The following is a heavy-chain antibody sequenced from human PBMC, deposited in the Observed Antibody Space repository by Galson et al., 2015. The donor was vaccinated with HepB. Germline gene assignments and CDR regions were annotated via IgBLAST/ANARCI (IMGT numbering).Heavy chain of an antibody. Sequence: SVKVSCKASGYGFTMYDISWVRQAPGQGLEWMGWISTYDRKTNYAQRFQGRVTTTTDTSTRTAFMELRNLRSDDTAVYYCARDREWELLFDYWGQGTLVTVSS. J-gene: IGHJ4*02. CDR2: ISTYDRKT. D-gene: IGHD1-26*01. V-gene: IGHV1-18*01. CDR3: ARDREWELLFDY. CDR1: GYGFTMYD.